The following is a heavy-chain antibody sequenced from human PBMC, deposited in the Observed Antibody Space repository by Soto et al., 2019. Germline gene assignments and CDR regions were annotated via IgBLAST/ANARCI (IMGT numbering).Heavy chain of an antibody. CDR3: ARSYCGGDCPNNWFDP. D-gene: IGHD2-21*02. CDR2: INPSGGST. J-gene: IGHJ5*02. CDR1: GYILSSYY. Sequence: ASVKVSCKASGYILSSYYMHWVRQAPGQGLEWMGIINPSGGSTTYAQKFQGRVTMTRDTSTSTVYMELSSLRSEDTVMYYCARSYCGGDCPNNWFDPWGQGTLVTVSS. V-gene: IGHV1-46*01.